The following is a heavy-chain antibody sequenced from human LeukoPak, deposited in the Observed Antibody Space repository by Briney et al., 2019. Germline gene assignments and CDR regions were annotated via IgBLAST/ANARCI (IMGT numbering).Heavy chain of an antibody. D-gene: IGHD5-18*01. CDR2: IYSGGST. CDR1: GFTVSSNY. Sequence: GGSLRLSCAASGFTVSSNYMSWVRQAPGKGLEWVSVIYSGGSTYYADSVKGRFTISRDNSKNTLYLQINSLRAEDTAVYYCARYSYGHFDYWGQGTLVTVSS. V-gene: IGHV3-53*01. CDR3: ARYSYGHFDY. J-gene: IGHJ4*02.